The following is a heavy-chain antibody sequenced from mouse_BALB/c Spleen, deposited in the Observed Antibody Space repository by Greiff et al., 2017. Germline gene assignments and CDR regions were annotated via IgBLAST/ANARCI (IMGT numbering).Heavy chain of an antibody. D-gene: IGHD2-10*02. J-gene: IGHJ2*01. CDR3: ARKYGNYGYFDY. Sequence: QVQLKQSGPGLVAPSQSLSITCTVSGFSLTSYGVHWVRQPPGKGLEWLGVIWAGGSTNYKSALMSRLNISKDNSKSQVFLKMNSLQTDDTAMYYFARKYGNYGYFDYWGQGTTLTVSS. CDR1: GFSLTSYG. V-gene: IGHV2-9*02. CDR2: IWAGGST.